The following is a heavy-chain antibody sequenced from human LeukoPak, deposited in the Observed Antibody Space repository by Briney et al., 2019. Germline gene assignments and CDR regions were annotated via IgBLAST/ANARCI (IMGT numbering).Heavy chain of an antibody. D-gene: IGHD3-22*01. CDR3: AREDGSGEVDV. Sequence: SETLSLTCAVSGGSISSGGYSWSWIRQPPGKGLEWIGYIYHSGSTYYNPSLKSRVTISVDRFKNQFSLKLSSVTAADTAVYYCAREDGSGEVDVWGQGTTVAVSS. J-gene: IGHJ6*02. V-gene: IGHV4-30-2*01. CDR1: GGSISSGGYS. CDR2: IYHSGST.